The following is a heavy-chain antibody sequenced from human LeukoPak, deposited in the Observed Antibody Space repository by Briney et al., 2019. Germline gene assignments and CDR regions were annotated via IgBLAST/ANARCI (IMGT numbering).Heavy chain of an antibody. Sequence: GGSLRLSCAASGFTIGPYAMYWVRQGPGRGLEWVSVIKADGSGTFYADSVRGRFTTSRDNSRNSLYLQMNSLTSEDTALYYCATWAFYHNLDVWGQGTTVIVSS. V-gene: IGHV3-43*02. CDR1: GFTIGPYA. CDR2: IKADGSGT. CDR3: ATWAFYHNLDV. D-gene: IGHD2/OR15-2a*01. J-gene: IGHJ6*02.